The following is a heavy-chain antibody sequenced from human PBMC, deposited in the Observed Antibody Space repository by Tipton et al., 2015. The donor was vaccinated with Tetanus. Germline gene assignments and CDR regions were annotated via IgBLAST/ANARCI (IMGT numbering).Heavy chain of an antibody. V-gene: IGHV4-61*01. D-gene: IGHD2-15*01. CDR1: GGSVSSGSYY. Sequence: TLSLTCTVFGGSVSSGSYYWAWIRQPPGKGLEYIGYILYGASTHYNPSLKSRVTVSADPSQNQFSLKLNSVTAADTAVYYCARGHLRGIVVAVFDYWGQGTLVSVSS. J-gene: IGHJ4*02. CDR2: ILYGAST. CDR3: ARGHLRGIVVAVFDY.